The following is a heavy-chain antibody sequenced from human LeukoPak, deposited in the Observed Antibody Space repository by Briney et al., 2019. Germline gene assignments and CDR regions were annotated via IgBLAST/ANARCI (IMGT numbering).Heavy chain of an antibody. CDR2: IYYRGST. D-gene: IGHD3-16*01. CDR1: GDSISSSSYY. J-gene: IGHJ4*02. V-gene: IGHV4-39*07. CDR3: ARDRDVWGDIDY. Sequence: SETLSLTCTVSGDSISSSSYYWGWIRQPPGKGLEWIGSIYYRGSTYYNSSLRSRSTISADTSKNQFSVKLRSVTAADTAVYYCARDRDVWGDIDYWGQGTLVTVSS.